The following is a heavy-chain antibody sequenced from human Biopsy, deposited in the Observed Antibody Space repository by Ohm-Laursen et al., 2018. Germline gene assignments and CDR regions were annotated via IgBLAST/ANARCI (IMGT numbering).Heavy chain of an antibody. CDR1: GYTFTDYY. V-gene: IGHV1-2*02. J-gene: IGHJ5*02. CDR3: ARERDP. CDR2: IDTINGGA. Sequence: VASVKVSCKASGYTFTDYYVHWVRQAPGHGLEWMGWIDTINGGARYAQKFQGRVTMTRDTSISTAYMELSRQTSDDTAVYYCARERDPWGQGTLVTVSS.